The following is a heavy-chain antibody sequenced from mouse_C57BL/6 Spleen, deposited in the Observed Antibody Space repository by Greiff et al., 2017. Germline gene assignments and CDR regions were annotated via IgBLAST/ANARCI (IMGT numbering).Heavy chain of an antibody. CDR1: GFNIKDDY. CDR3: TLTGRGAY. D-gene: IGHD4-1*01. CDR2: IDPENGDT. J-gene: IGHJ3*01. Sequence: EVQLQQSGAELVRPGASVKLSCTASGFNIKDDYMHWVKQRPEQGLEWIGWIDPENGDTEYASKFQGKATITADTSSNTAYLQLSSLTSEDTAVYYCTLTGRGAYWGQGTLVTVSA. V-gene: IGHV14-4*01.